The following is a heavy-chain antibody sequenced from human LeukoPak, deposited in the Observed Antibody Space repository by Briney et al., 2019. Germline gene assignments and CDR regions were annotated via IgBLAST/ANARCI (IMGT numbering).Heavy chain of an antibody. V-gene: IGHV3-21*01. J-gene: IGHJ4*02. CDR1: GFTFSHYS. D-gene: IGHD1-26*01. CDR2: ITSTSTYI. CDR3: ARGDSGSNDY. Sequence: GGSLRLSCEASGFTFSHYSTNWVRQAPGKGLEWVSSITSTSTYIFYADSVKGRFTISGDNAKNTLYLQMNSLRAEDTAVYFSARGDSGSNDYWGQGTLVSVPS.